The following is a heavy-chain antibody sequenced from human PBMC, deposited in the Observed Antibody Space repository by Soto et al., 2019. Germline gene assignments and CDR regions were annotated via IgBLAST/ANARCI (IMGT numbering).Heavy chain of an antibody. V-gene: IGHV3-48*02. Sequence: GGSLRLSCAASGFTFSTSGMSWVRQAPGKGLDWVSYISSSGSTIYYVDSVKGRFTISRDNAKNSLFLQMNSLRDEDTAVYYCASERYSSGLNYYWGQGTLVTLS. CDR1: GFTFSTSG. J-gene: IGHJ4*02. CDR3: ASERYSSGLNYY. CDR2: ISSSGSTI. D-gene: IGHD6-19*01.